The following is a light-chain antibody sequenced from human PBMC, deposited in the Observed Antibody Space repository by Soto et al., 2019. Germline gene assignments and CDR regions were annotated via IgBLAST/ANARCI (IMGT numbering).Light chain of an antibody. CDR3: QSYDSSLSGYVV. J-gene: IGLJ2*01. Sequence: QSVLTQPPSVSGAQGQRVTISCTGRSSNIGAGYDVHWYQQLPGTAPKLLIYGNSNRPSGVPDRFSGSKSGTSASLAITGRQAEDEADYYCQSYDSSLSGYVVFGGGTKLTVL. CDR2: GNS. V-gene: IGLV1-40*01. CDR1: SSNIGAGYD.